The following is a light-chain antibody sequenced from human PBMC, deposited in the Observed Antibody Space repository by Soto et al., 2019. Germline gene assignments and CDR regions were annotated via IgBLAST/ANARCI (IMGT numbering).Light chain of an antibody. V-gene: IGKV1-5*03. CDR2: KAS. CDR3: QQYKSYSLT. CDR1: YSNSSW. J-gene: IGKJ4*01. Sequence: IQTTQPPSMPFALGGDRATITCLYSYSNSSWLAWYQQKPGKAPKLLIYKASSLESGVPYRFSGSGSGTEFTLTISSLQADDFATYYCQQYKSYSLTFGGGTKVDIK.